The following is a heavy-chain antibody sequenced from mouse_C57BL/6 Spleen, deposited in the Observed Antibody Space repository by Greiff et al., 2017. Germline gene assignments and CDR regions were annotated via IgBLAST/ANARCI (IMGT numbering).Heavy chain of an antibody. Sequence: VQLQPPGAELVKPGASVKLSCKASGYTFTSYWMHWVKQRPGQGLEWIGMIHPNSGSTNYNETFKSKATLTVDKSSSTAYMQLSNLTSEDSAVYYCARKEGLRRGSMDYWGQGTSVTVSS. CDR2: IHPNSGST. CDR3: ARKEGLRRGSMDY. D-gene: IGHD2-4*01. J-gene: IGHJ4*01. V-gene: IGHV1-64*01. CDR1: GYTFTSYW.